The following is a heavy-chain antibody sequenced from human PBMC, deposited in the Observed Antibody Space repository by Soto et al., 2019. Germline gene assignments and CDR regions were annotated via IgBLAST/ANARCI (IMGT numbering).Heavy chain of an antibody. CDR1: GFSLSIYG. V-gene: IGHV3-33*01. CDR2: IWYEGITK. CDR3: ARDVDRTSHLNWFDP. D-gene: IGHD5-12*01. J-gene: IGHJ5*02. Sequence: GGSLRLSCEVSGFSLSIYGMHWVRQAPGKGLEWVAVIWYEGITKNYADSVKGRFTISGDSSKNMVYLQMDSLKVEDTAVYYCARDVDRTSHLNWFDPWGQGVMVTVSS.